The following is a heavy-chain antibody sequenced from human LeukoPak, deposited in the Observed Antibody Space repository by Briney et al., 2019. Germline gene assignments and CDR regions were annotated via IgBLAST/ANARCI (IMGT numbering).Heavy chain of an antibody. CDR1: GFTFSTSG. J-gene: IGHJ5*02. V-gene: IGHV3-30*02. CDR2: IRHDGSKK. CDR3: AKGPSGNQFDP. D-gene: IGHD1-26*01. Sequence: GGSLRLSCAASGFTFSTSGMHWVRQAPGKGLGWVSFIRHDGSKKYYANSVKGRFTISRDNSKNTLYVQMNSLRPEDTAVYYCAKGPSGNQFDPWGQGTLVTVSS.